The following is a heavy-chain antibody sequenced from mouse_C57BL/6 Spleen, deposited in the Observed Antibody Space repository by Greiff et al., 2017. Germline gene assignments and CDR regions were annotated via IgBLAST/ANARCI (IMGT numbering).Heavy chain of an antibody. J-gene: IGHJ3*01. D-gene: IGHD2-3*01. CDR2: IDPENGDT. CDR3: TTPYDGYSAWFAY. V-gene: IGHV14-4*01. CDR1: GFNIKDDY. Sequence: DVQLQESGAELVRPGASVKLSCTASGFNIKDDYMHWVKQRPEQGLEWIGWIDPENGDTEYASKFQGKATITADTSSNTAYLQLSSLTSEDTAVYYCTTPYDGYSAWFAYWGQGTLVTVSA.